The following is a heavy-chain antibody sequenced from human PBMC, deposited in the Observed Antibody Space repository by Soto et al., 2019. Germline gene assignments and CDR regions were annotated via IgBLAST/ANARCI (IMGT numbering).Heavy chain of an antibody. V-gene: IGHV1-24*01. CDR2: FDPEDGET. D-gene: IGHD6-19*01. J-gene: IGHJ4*02. CDR3: ATADGSGWYGDYFDD. CDR1: GYTLTELS. Sequence: ASVKVSCKVSGYTLTELSMHWVRQAPGKGLEWMGGFDPEDGETIYAQKFQGRVTMTEDTSTDTAYMELSSLRSEDTAVYYCATADGSGWYGDYFDDWGQGTLVTVSS.